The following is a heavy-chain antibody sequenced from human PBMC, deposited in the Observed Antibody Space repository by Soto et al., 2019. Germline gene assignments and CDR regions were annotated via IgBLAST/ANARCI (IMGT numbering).Heavy chain of an antibody. CDR2: IYWDADK. CDR1: GFSLSTNGVG. V-gene: IGHV2-5*02. CDR3: ARGTHMSVAGPYFFDY. Sequence: SGPTLVNPTQTLTLTCTFSGFSLSTNGVGVGWIRQPPGKALEWLTIIYWDADKRYSPSLKSRHTITKDTSRKQVVLTMTNMDPVDTATYFCARGTHMSVAGPYFFDYWGQGTLVTVSS. J-gene: IGHJ4*02. D-gene: IGHD6-19*01.